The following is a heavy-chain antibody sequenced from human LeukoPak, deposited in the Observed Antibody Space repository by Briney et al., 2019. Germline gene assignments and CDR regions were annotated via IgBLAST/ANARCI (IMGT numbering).Heavy chain of an antibody. CDR1: GYTFTSYY. J-gene: IGHJ6*04. CDR3: ARQAAMTPGNYYGMDV. V-gene: IGHV1-46*01. D-gene: IGHD5-18*01. Sequence: GASVKVSCKASGYTFTSYYMHWARQAPGQGLERMGIINPSGGSTSYAQKFQGRVTMTRDTSTSTVYMELSSLRSEDTAVYYCARQAAMTPGNYYGMDVWGKGTTVTVSS. CDR2: INPSGGST.